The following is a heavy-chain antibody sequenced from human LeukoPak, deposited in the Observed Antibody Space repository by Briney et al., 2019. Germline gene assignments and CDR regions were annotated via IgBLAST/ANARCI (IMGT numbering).Heavy chain of an antibody. J-gene: IGHJ6*03. Sequence: GGSLRLSCAASGFTFDDYGMSWVRQVPGKGLEWVSGINWNGGSTGNADSVKGRFTISRDNAKNSLYLQMNSLRAEDTAVYYCARVGEYSSSWASFYYMDVWGKGTTVTVSS. CDR2: INWNGGST. D-gene: IGHD6-13*01. CDR3: ARVGEYSSSWASFYYMDV. CDR1: GFTFDDYG. V-gene: IGHV3-20*04.